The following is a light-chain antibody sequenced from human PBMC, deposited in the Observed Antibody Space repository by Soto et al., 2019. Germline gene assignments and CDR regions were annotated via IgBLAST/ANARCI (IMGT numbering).Light chain of an antibody. Sequence: QSVLTQPPSVSGAPGQKVTISCSGSSTNIGNNYVSWYQHLPGTAPKLLIYDNSERPSGIPDRFSGSKSGTSATLGITGLQTGDEADYYCGTWDSSLSTGVFAGGTKLTVL. CDR1: STNIGNNY. V-gene: IGLV1-51*01. J-gene: IGLJ2*01. CDR2: DNS. CDR3: GTWDSSLSTGV.